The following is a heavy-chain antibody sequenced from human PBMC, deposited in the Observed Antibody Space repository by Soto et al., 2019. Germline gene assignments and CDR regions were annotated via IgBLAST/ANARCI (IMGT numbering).Heavy chain of an antibody. D-gene: IGHD2-15*01. J-gene: IGHJ4*02. CDR1: GYTFTSYV. CDR2: ISAYNGNT. CDR3: ASGYCSGGSCSLSDY. Sequence: QVQLVQSGAEVKKPGASVKVSCKASGYTFTSYVISWVRQAPGQGLERMGWISAYNGNTNYAQKLHGRVTMTTDTYTSTAYMELRRLRSDDTAVYYCASGYCSGGSCSLSDYWGQGTLVTVSS. V-gene: IGHV1-18*01.